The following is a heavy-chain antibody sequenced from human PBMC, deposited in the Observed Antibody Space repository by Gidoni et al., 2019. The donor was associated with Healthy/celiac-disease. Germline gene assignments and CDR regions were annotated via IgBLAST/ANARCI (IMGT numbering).Heavy chain of an antibody. V-gene: IGHV3-30-3*01. Sequence: QVQLVESGGGVVQPGRSLRLSCAASGFTFSSYAMHWVRQAPGKGLEGVAVISYDGSNKYYADSVKGRFTISRDNSKNTLYLQMNSLRAEDTAVYYCARAAPYGDYVWYFDLWGRGTLVTVSS. D-gene: IGHD4-17*01. J-gene: IGHJ2*01. CDR2: ISYDGSNK. CDR3: ARAAPYGDYVWYFDL. CDR1: GFTFSSYA.